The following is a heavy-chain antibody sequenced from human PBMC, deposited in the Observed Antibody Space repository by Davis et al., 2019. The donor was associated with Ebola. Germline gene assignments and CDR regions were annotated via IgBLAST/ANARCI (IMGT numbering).Heavy chain of an antibody. D-gene: IGHD3-10*01. V-gene: IGHV3-73*01. CDR1: GFTFSGSA. J-gene: IGHJ4*02. Sequence: GESLKISCLASGFTFSGSAMHWVRQASGKGLEWVGRIRSKANSYATAYAASVKGRFTISRDDSKNTAYLQMNSLKTEDTAVYYCTAGGYGSGSRGDYWGQGTLVTVSS. CDR3: TAGGYGSGSRGDY. CDR2: IRSKANSYAT.